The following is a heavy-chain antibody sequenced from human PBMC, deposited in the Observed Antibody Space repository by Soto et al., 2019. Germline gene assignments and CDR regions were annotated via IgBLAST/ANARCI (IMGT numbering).Heavy chain of an antibody. J-gene: IGHJ6*02. CDR1: GFTFSSYG. Sequence: QVQLVESGGGVVQPGRSLRLSCAASGFTFSSYGMHWVRQAPGKGLEWVALISHDGSNKYYVDSVKGRFTISRDNFKNTLFLQMNRLRAGDTAVYYCAKDRLRGGFLTTATTNGMDVWGQGTTVTVSS. V-gene: IGHV3-30*18. CDR3: AKDRLRGGFLTTATTNGMDV. D-gene: IGHD1-26*01. CDR2: ISHDGSNK.